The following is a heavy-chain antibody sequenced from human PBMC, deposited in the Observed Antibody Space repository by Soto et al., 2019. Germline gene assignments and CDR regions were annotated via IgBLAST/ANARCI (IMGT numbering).Heavy chain of an antibody. CDR2: VYYTETT. J-gene: IGHJ5*02. Sequence: SETLSLTCSLSGGSINSSDHFWGWIRQTPGKGLKWIGSVYYTETTYYNPSLKSPVTISVETSRNTFSLKVNSVTAADTGIYYCARQRVLSTNMFITSFDPWGQGTLVTVSS. D-gene: IGHD3-10*02. CDR3: ARQRVLSTNMFITSFDP. CDR1: GGSINSSDHF. V-gene: IGHV4-39*01.